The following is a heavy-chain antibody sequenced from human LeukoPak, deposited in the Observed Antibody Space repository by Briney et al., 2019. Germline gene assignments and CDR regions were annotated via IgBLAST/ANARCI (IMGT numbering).Heavy chain of an antibody. CDR2: ISGSGGTT. D-gene: IGHD2-2*01. J-gene: IGHJ4*02. CDR1: GYTFSTYA. Sequence: PGGSLRLSCTASGYTFSTYAVSWVRQAPGKGLEWVSAISGSGGTTNYADSVKGRFTISRDNAKNSLYLQMNSLRAEDTAVYYCARVPCSSTSCPQRPIDYWGQGTLVTVSS. CDR3: ARVPCSSTSCPQRPIDY. V-gene: IGHV3-23*01.